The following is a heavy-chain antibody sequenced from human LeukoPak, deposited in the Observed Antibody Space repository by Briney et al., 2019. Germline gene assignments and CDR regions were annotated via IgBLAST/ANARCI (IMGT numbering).Heavy chain of an antibody. CDR3: ARIKIDYAPITLRPIYYFDY. CDR2: THTSGST. Sequence: PSETLSLTCTVSGGSISSYYWTWIRQPAGKGLEWIGRTHTSGSTNYNPSLKSRVTMSVDTSKNQFSLKLSSVTAADTAVYYCARIKIDYAPITLRPIYYFDYWGQGTLVTVSS. V-gene: IGHV4-4*07. CDR1: GGSISSYY. J-gene: IGHJ4*02. D-gene: IGHD3-16*01.